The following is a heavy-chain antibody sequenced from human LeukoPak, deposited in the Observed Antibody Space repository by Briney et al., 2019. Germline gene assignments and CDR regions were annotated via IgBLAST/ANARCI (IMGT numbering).Heavy chain of an antibody. D-gene: IGHD6-13*01. CDR1: GGSISSYY. J-gene: IGHJ4*02. V-gene: IGHV4-59*12. CDR3: ARAVGGAAAELFDY. CDR2: IYYSGST. Sequence: PSETLSLTCTVSGGSISSYYWSWIRQPPGKGLEWIGYIYYSGSTNYNPSLKSRVTISVDTSKNQFSLKLSSVTAADTAVYYCARAVGGAAAELFDYWGQGTLVTVSS.